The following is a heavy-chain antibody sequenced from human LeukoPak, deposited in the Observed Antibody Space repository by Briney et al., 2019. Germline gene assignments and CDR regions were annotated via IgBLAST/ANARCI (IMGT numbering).Heavy chain of an antibody. V-gene: IGHV3-30*18. CDR2: ISYDGSNK. CDR3: AKDKGIAVAGPGGAFDI. D-gene: IGHD6-19*01. Sequence: GGSLRPSCAASGFTFSSYGMHWVRQAPGKGLEWVAVISYDGSNKYYADSVKGRFTISRDNSKNTLYLQMNSLGAEDTAVYYCAKDKGIAVAGPGGAFDIWGQGTMVTVSS. CDR1: GFTFSSYG. J-gene: IGHJ3*02.